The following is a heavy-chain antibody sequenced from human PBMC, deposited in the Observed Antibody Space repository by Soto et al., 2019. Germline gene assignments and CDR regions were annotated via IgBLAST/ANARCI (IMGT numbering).Heavy chain of an antibody. CDR3: ASGRYSSGYPAVVEY. CDR1: GGSISRGGYY. D-gene: IGHD3-22*01. V-gene: IGHV4-31*03. Sequence: TLSLTSTVSGGSISRGGYYWSWIRQHPGTRLERIGYIYYSGSTYYTPPLKSRVTISEDTSNRQGTLKVGCVPAPDTDAYYCASGRYSSGYPAVVEYWRRGILVTVSS. CDR2: IYYSGST. J-gene: IGHJ4*02.